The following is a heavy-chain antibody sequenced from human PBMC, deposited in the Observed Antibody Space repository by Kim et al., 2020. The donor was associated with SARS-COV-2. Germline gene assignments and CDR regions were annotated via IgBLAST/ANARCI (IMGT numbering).Heavy chain of an antibody. CDR2: ISSSSYT. D-gene: IGHD4-17*01. J-gene: IGHJ4*02. CDR3: ARGSTTVVTPLDY. V-gene: IGHV3-11*05. CDR1: GFTFSDYY. Sequence: GGSLRLSCAASGFTFSDYYMSWIRQAPGKGLEWVSYISSSSYTNYADSVKGRFTISRDNAKNSLYLQMNSLRAEDTAVYYCARGSTTVVTPLDYWGQGTLVTVSS.